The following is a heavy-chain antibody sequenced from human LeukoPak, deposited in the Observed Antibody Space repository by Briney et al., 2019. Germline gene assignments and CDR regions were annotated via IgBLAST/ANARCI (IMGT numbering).Heavy chain of an antibody. V-gene: IGHV4-34*01. CDR1: GGSFSGYY. CDR3: ARDRPAVPAAFDY. Sequence: PSETLSLTCAVYGGSFSGYYWSWIRQPPGKGLEWIGEINHSGSTNYDPSLKSRVTISVDTSKNQFSLKLSSVTAADTAVYYCARDRPAVPAAFDYWGQGTLVTVSS. J-gene: IGHJ4*02. D-gene: IGHD2-2*01. CDR2: INHSGST.